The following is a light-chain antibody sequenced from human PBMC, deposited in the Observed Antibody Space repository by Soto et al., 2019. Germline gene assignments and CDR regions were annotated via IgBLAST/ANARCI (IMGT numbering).Light chain of an antibody. CDR3: QRYNDWPRT. Sequence: EIAMTQSPATLSVSPGERATLSCRASQSVSRNLAWYQQKPGQAPRLLIYGVSTRATGVPARFSGSESGTEFTLTISTVQSEDSAVYYCQRYNDWPRTFGQGTTVEVK. CDR2: GVS. CDR1: QSVSRN. V-gene: IGKV3-15*01. J-gene: IGKJ1*01.